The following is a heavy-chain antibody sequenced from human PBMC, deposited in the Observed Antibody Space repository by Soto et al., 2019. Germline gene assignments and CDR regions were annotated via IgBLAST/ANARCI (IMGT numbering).Heavy chain of an antibody. J-gene: IGHJ3*02. V-gene: IGHV4-34*01. CDR1: GGSFSGYF. Sequence: SETLSLTCGVYGGSFSGYFWSWIRQPPGKGLEWIGEINHSGSTNYNPSLKSRVTISEDTSKNQFSLTMNSVTAADTAVYYCARVRMRVEADEIQDAFDIWGKGTVVTVSS. D-gene: IGHD3-22*01. CDR3: ARVRMRVEADEIQDAFDI. CDR2: INHSGST.